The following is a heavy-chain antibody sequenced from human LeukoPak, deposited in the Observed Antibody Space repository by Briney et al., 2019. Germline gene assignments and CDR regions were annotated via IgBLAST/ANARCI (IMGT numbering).Heavy chain of an antibody. CDR2: IYTSGST. CDR1: GGSISSGSYC. V-gene: IGHV4-61*02. CDR3: AGHMVRGVIDY. D-gene: IGHD3-10*01. J-gene: IGHJ4*02. Sequence: NTSETLSLTCTVSGGSISSGSYCWSWIRQPAGKGLEWIERIYTSGSTNYNPSLKSRVTISVDTSKNQFSLKLSSVTAADTAVYYCAGHMVRGVIDYWGQGTLVTVSS.